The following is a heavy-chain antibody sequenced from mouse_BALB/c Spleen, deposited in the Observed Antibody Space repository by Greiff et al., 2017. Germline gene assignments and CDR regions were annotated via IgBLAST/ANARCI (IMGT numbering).Heavy chain of an antibody. J-gene: IGHJ1*01. V-gene: IGHV1S22*01. CDR3: TRQAGLRPNWYFDV. CDR2: IYPGSGST. D-gene: IGHD1-2*01. Sequence: LQQPGSELVRPGASVKLSCKASGYTFTSYWMHWVKQRHGQGLEWIGNIYPGSGSTNYDEKFKSKGTLTVDTSSSTAYMHLSSLTSEDSAVYYCTRQAGLRPNWYFDVWGAGTTVTVSS. CDR1: GYTFTSYW.